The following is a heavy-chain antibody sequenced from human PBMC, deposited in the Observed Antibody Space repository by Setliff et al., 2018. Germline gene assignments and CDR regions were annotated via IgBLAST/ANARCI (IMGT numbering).Heavy chain of an antibody. CDR1: GGSITSGRYY. CDR3: ARRDSTGYYGYSFDF. V-gene: IGHV4-39*01. Sequence: LSLTCTVSGGSITSGRYYWGWIRQPPGQGLEWIASIHYSENTYYNPSLKTRVTISVDTSKNQFSLKLSFVTAADTAVYYCARRDSTGYYGYSFDFWGQGTLVTVSS. J-gene: IGHJ4*02. D-gene: IGHD3-22*01. CDR2: IHYSENT.